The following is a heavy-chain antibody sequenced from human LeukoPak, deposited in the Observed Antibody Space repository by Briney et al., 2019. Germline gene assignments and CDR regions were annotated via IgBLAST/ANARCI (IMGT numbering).Heavy chain of an antibody. CDR1: GGSISSSSYY. Sequence: PSETLSLTCTVSGGSISSSSYYWGWIRQPPGKGLEWIGSIYYSGSTYYNPSLKSRVTISVDTSKNQFSLKLSSVTAADTAVYYCARTYYDYVWGSYRWGNWFDPWGQGTLVTVSS. D-gene: IGHD3-16*02. J-gene: IGHJ5*02. CDR2: IYYSGST. CDR3: ARTYYDYVWGSYRWGNWFDP. V-gene: IGHV4-39*07.